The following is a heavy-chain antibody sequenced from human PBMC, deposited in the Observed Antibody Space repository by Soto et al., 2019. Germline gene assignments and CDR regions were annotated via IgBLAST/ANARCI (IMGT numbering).Heavy chain of an antibody. Sequence: QVPLVQSGAEVKKPGSSVKVSCKASGGTFSSYAISWVRQAPGQGLEWMGGIIPIFGTANYAQKFQGRVTITADESTXXAYMELSSLRSEDTAVYYCARDRRMITFGGVGDGRWFAFDIWGQGTMVTVSS. V-gene: IGHV1-69*12. J-gene: IGHJ3*02. D-gene: IGHD3-16*01. CDR2: IIPIFGTA. CDR3: ARDRRMITFGGVGDGRWFAFDI. CDR1: GGTFSSYA.